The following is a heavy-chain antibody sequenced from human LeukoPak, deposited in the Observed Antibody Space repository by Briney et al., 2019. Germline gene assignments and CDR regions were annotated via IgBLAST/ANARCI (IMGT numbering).Heavy chain of an antibody. D-gene: IGHD6-19*01. CDR3: ARGFSYSSGWYSCFDY. CDR2: INPSGGST. J-gene: IGHJ4*02. CDR1: GYTFTSYH. V-gene: IGHV1-46*01. Sequence: ASVKVSCKASGYTFTSYHMHWVRQAPGQGLEWMGIINPSGGSTSYAQKFQGRVIMTRDTSTSTVYMELSSLRSEDTAVYYCARGFSYSSGWYSCFDYWGQGTLVTVSS.